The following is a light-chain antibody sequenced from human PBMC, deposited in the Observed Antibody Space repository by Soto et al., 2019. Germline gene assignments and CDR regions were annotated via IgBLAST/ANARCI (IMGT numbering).Light chain of an antibody. CDR3: QSYDISLSGVV. CDR1: SSNIGAGYD. V-gene: IGLV1-40*01. Sequence: QSVLTQPPSVSGAPGQRVTFSCTGSSSNIGAGYDVHWYHQLPGAAPKLIIYGNNNRPSGVPDRFSGSKSGTSASLAITGLQAEDEADYYCQSYDISLSGVVFGGGTLLTVL. CDR2: GNN. J-gene: IGLJ7*01.